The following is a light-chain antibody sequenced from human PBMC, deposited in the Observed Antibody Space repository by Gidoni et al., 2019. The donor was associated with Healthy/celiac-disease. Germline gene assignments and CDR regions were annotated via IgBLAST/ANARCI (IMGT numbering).Light chain of an antibody. CDR2: GNS. V-gene: IGLV1-40*01. J-gene: IGLJ1*01. Sequence: QSVLTQQPSVSGAPGQRVTTACTGSSSKIGAGYAVHEYQQRPGTAPKRLIYGNSKRPSVVPDRFSGSKSGTSASLAITGLQAEDEADYYCQSYDSSLSQRVFGTGTKVTVL. CDR1: SSKIGAGYA. CDR3: QSYDSSLSQRV.